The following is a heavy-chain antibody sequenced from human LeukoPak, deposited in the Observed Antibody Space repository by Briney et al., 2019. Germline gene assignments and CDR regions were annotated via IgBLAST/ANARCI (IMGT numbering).Heavy chain of an antibody. Sequence: SETLSLTCTVSGGSISSYYWSWIRQPPGKGLEWIGYIYYSGSTNYNPSLKSRATISVDTSKNQFSLKLSSVTAADTAVYYCARLKDSSGYYLYYYYGMDVWGQGTTVTVSS. CDR3: ARLKDSSGYYLYYYYGMDV. D-gene: IGHD3-22*01. V-gene: IGHV4-59*08. CDR2: IYYSGST. J-gene: IGHJ6*02. CDR1: GGSISSYY.